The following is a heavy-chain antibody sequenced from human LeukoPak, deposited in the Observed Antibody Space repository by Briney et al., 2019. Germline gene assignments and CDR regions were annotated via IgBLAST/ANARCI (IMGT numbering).Heavy chain of an antibody. J-gene: IGHJ4*02. V-gene: IGHV3-23*01. CDR1: GFTFSSYA. D-gene: IGHD3-22*01. CDR3: AKGSYYDSSGSFYFDY. Sequence: GGSLRLACAASGFTFSSYAMSWVRQAPGKGLEWVSGISGSGDNTYYADSVKGRFTISRDNSKNTLYVQVNSLGTEDTAAYYCAKGSYYDSSGSFYFDYWGQGTLVTVSS. CDR2: ISGSGDNT.